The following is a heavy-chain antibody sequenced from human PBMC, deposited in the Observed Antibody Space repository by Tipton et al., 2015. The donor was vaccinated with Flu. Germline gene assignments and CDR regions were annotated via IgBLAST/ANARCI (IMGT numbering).Heavy chain of an antibody. Sequence: TLSLTCTVSGYFTNSGYYWGWIRQSPGEGLQWIASIYRTGSTYYNPSLKSRVTISADTSKNQFSLKLSSVTAADTAVYYCASKVANWGVWEPLDYWGQGTLVTVSS. V-gene: IGHV4-38-2*02. CDR1: GYFTNSGYY. CDR2: IYRTGST. CDR3: ASKVANWGVWEPLDY. D-gene: IGHD7-27*01. J-gene: IGHJ4*02.